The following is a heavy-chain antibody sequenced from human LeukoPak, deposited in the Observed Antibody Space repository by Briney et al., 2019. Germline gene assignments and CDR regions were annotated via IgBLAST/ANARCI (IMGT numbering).Heavy chain of an antibody. Sequence: SETLSLTCTVSGGSISNYYWSWIRQPPGKGLEWIGYIYYSGSTNYNPSLKSRVTISVDTSKNQFSLKLSSVTAADTAVYYCATTHSPGGYSYGSDAFDIWGQGTMVTVSS. J-gene: IGHJ3*02. CDR3: ATTHSPGGYSYGSDAFDI. D-gene: IGHD5-18*01. V-gene: IGHV4-59*01. CDR1: GGSISNYY. CDR2: IYYSGST.